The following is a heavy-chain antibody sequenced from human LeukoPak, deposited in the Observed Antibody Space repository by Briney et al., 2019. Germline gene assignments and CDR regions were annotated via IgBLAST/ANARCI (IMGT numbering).Heavy chain of an antibody. D-gene: IGHD3-3*02. CDR1: GGTFSRYA. V-gene: IGHV1-69*05. J-gene: IGHJ4*02. CDR2: IIPIFGTA. CDR3: ARHFWSGHYRDY. Sequence: ASVKVSCKASGGTFSRYAISWVRQAPGQGLEWMGGIIPIFGTANYAQKFQGRVTITTDESTSTAYMELSSLRSEDTAVYYCARHFWSGHYRDYWGRGTLVTVSS.